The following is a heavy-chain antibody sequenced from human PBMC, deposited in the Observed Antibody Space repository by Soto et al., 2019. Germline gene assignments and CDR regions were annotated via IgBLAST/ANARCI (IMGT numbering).Heavy chain of an antibody. V-gene: IGHV4-30-2*06. J-gene: IGHJ6*02. CDR3: ARDYYGMDV. Sequence: SETLSLTCTVSGGSISSSSYSWTWIRQSPGKGLEWIGYTYQSGSAYYNPSLKSRVTISVDRSKNQFSLNLTSVTAADTAVYYCARDYYGMDVWGQGTTVTVSS. CDR1: GGSISSSSYS. CDR2: TYQSGSA.